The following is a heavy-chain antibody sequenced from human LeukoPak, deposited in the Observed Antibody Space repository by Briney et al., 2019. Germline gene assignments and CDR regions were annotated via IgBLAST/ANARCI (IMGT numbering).Heavy chain of an antibody. D-gene: IGHD7-27*01. CDR3: ARDAQTGDIDY. Sequence: GGSLRLSCEASGFTFSNYWMSWVRQAPGKGLDWLANIKEDGSEKYYADSVKGRFTISRDNAKNSLYLHMNSLRVEDTAVYYCARDAQTGDIDYWGQGTLVTVSS. J-gene: IGHJ4*02. CDR2: IKEDGSEK. V-gene: IGHV3-7*01. CDR1: GFTFSNYW.